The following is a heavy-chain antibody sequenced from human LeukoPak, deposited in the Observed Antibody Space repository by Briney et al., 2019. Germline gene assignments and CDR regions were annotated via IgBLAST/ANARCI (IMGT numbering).Heavy chain of an antibody. D-gene: IGHD6-13*01. Sequence: GESLKISCKGSGYIFTSYWIGWVHQLPGKGLEWMGIIYPGDSDTRYSPSFQGQVTISADKSISTAYLQWSSLKASDTAMYYCARLGALMSSSWPTRFDPWGQGTLVTVSS. CDR1: GYIFTSYW. V-gene: IGHV5-51*07. CDR3: ARLGALMSSSWPTRFDP. CDR2: IYPGDSDT. J-gene: IGHJ5*02.